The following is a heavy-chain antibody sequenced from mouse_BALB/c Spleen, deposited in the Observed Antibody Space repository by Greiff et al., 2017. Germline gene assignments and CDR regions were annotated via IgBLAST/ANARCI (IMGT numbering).Heavy chain of an antibody. CDR1: GFTFSSYG. CDR2: ISSGGSYT. Sequence: EVKLMESGGDLVKPGGSLKLSCAASGFTFSSYGMSWVRQTPDKRLEWVATISSGGSYTYYPDSVKGRFTISRDNAKNTLYLQMSSLKSEDTAMYYCARQENLAYWGQGTLVTVSA. CDR3: ARQENLAY. J-gene: IGHJ3*01. V-gene: IGHV5-6*01.